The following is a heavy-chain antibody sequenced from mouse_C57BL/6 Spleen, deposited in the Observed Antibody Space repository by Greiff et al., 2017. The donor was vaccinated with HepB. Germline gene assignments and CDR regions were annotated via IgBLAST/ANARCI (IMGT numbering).Heavy chain of an antibody. Sequence: VQLQQPGAELVKPGASVKLSCKASGYTFTSYWMHWVKQRPGQGLEWIGMIHPNSGSTNYNEKFKSKATLTVDKSSSTAYMQLSSLTSEDSAVYYCARGLPRYYSTPRYFDVWGKGTTVTVSS. CDR2: IHPNSGST. CDR1: GYTFTSYW. D-gene: IGHD2-5*01. CDR3: ARGLPRYYSTPRYFDV. J-gene: IGHJ1*03. V-gene: IGHV1-64*01.